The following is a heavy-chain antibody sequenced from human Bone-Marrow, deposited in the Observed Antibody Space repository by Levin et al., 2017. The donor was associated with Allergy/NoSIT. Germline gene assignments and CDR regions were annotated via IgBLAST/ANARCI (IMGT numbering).Heavy chain of an antibody. Sequence: GESLKISCAASGFTFSSYSMNWVRQAPGKGLEWVSSISSSSSYIYYADSVKGRFTISRDNAKNSLYLQMNSLRAEDTAVYYCARESSGTEHLDYWGQGTLVTVSS. CDR1: GFTFSSYS. V-gene: IGHV3-21*01. CDR2: ISSSSSYI. D-gene: IGHD6-13*01. CDR3: ARESSGTEHLDY. J-gene: IGHJ4*02.